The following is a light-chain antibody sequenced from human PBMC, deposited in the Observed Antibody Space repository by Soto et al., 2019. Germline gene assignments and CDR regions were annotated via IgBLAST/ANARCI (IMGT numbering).Light chain of an antibody. CDR1: QSVLYNSNNKNY. CDR2: WAS. V-gene: IGKV4-1*01. J-gene: IGKJ4*01. CDR3: QQYYSTPCT. Sequence: DIVMTQSPDSLSVSLGERATINCKSSQSVLYNSNNKNYLAWYQQKPGQPPKLLIYWASTRESGVPDRVSGSGSGTDFTLAISSLQAEDVAVYYCQQYYSTPCTFGGGTKV.